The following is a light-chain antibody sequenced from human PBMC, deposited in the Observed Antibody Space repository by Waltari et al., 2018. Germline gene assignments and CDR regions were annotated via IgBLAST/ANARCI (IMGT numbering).Light chain of an antibody. J-gene: IGKJ2*01. CDR2: ATS. CDR3: QQYGTSPYT. CDR1: QSVSSSY. Sequence: EIVLTQSPGTLSLSPGERATLSCRASQSVSSSYLAWYQQKPGQAPRLLMYATSSRASGIPDRFSGSGSGTDFTLTIGRLEPEDFAVYSCQQYGTSPYTFGQETKLEIK. V-gene: IGKV3-20*01.